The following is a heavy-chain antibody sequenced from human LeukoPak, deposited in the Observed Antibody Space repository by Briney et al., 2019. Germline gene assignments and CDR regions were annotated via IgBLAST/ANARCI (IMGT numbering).Heavy chain of an antibody. V-gene: IGHV3-53*01. CDR3: ARIGCSSTSCPDYFDY. Sequence: GGPLRLSCAASGFTVSSNYMSWVRQAPGKGLEWVSVIYSGGSTYYADSVKGRFTISRDNSKNTLYLQMNSLRAEDTAVYYCARIGCSSTSCPDYFDYWGQGTLVTVSS. D-gene: IGHD2-2*01. J-gene: IGHJ4*02. CDR2: IYSGGST. CDR1: GFTVSSNY.